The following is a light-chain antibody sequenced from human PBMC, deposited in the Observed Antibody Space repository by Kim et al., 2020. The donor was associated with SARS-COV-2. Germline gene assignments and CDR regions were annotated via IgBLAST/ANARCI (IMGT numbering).Light chain of an antibody. CDR1: QGISSY. Sequence: ASVGDRVTITCRASQGISSYLAWYQQKPRKAPKLLIYAASTLQSGVPSRFGGSGSGTDVTLTISSLQPEDFATYYCQQLNSYPISFGGGTKVDIK. CDR2: AAS. J-gene: IGKJ4*01. V-gene: IGKV1-9*01. CDR3: QQLNSYPIS.